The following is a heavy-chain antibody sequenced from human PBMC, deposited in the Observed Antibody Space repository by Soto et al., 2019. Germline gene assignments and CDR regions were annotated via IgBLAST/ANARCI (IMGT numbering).Heavy chain of an antibody. J-gene: IGHJ4*02. Sequence: SYAISWVRQAPGQGLEWMGGIIPIFGTANYAQKFQGRVTITADESTSTAYMELSSLRSEDTAVYYCARTPVEMARFDYWGQGTLVTVSS. D-gene: IGHD5-12*01. V-gene: IGHV1-69*01. CDR3: ARTPVEMARFDY. CDR2: IIPIFGTA. CDR1: SYA.